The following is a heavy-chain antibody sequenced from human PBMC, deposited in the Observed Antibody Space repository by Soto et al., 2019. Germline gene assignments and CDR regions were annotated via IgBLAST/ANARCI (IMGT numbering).Heavy chain of an antibody. D-gene: IGHD3-16*01. CDR1: GVSIDSRDFY. V-gene: IGHV4-39*01. Sequence: QLQLQESGPGLVKPSETLSLTCSVSGVSIDSRDFYRVWIRQPPGEGLGSIGSTYYTRNTYYNSSLRSRVTLSVDTSKNQFSLRLGSVTAADKAVYYCARHGHWAPLDDWGQGTLVTVSS. CDR2: TYYTRNT. J-gene: IGHJ4*02. CDR3: ARHGHWAPLDD.